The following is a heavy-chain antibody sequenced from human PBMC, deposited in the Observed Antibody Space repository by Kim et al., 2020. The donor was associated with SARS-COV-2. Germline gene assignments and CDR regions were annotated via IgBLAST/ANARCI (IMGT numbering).Heavy chain of an antibody. Sequence: GESLKISCKGSGYSFTSYWIGWVRQMPGKGLEWMGIIYPGDSDTRYSPSFQGQVTISADKSISTAYLQWSSLKASDTAMYYCARHNIGCSGCFQHPDYYYGMDVWGQGTTVTVSS. CDR1: GYSFTSYW. CDR3: ARHNIGCSGCFQHPDYYYGMDV. J-gene: IGHJ6*02. CDR2: IYPGDSDT. V-gene: IGHV5-51*01. D-gene: IGHD6-19*01.